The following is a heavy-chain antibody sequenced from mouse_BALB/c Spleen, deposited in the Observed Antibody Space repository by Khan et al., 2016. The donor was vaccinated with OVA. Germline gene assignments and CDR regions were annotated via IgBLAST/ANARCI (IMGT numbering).Heavy chain of an antibody. V-gene: IGHV3-2*02. CDR1: GYSITSGYG. D-gene: IGHD1-2*01. CDR2: ISYSGST. CDR3: ARTARIKY. Sequence: EVQLQESGPGLVKPSQSLSLTCTVTGYSITSGYGWNWIRQFPGNKLEWMGYISYSGSTNYNPSLKSRTSITRDTSKHQSYLQLNSVTTEDTATYYCARTARIKYWGQGTTLTVSS. J-gene: IGHJ2*01.